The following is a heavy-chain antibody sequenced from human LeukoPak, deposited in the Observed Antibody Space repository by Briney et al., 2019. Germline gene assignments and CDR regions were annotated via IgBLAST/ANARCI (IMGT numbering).Heavy chain of an antibody. Sequence: SETLSLTCAVYGGSFSGYYWSWIRQPPRKGLEWIGEINHSGSTNYNPSLKSRVTISVDTSKNQFSLKLSSATAAGTAVYYCARGVEGYCSSTSCYPYYYYYYYMDVWGKGTTVTVSS. J-gene: IGHJ6*03. V-gene: IGHV4-34*01. D-gene: IGHD2-2*01. CDR1: GGSFSGYY. CDR2: INHSGST. CDR3: ARGVEGYCSSTSCYPYYYYYYYMDV.